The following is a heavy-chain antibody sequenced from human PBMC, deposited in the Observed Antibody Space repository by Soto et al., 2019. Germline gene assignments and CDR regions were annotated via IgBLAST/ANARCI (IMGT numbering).Heavy chain of an antibody. CDR2: IYWDDDK. J-gene: IGHJ4*02. CDR1: GFSLTSSGVG. V-gene: IGHV2-5*02. Sequence: QLTLKESGPTLVKPTQTLTLTCTFSGFSLTSSGVGVGWVRQPPGKALEWLALIYWDDDKRYSPSLKSRLTITKDTSKNQVVLTMTNMDPVDTGTYYCAHSIPPRIFSYWGQGTLVTVSS. CDR3: AHSIPPRIFSY. D-gene: IGHD3-3*01.